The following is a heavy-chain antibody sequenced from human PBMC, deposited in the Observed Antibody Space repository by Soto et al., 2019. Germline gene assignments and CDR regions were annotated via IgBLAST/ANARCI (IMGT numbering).Heavy chain of an antibody. J-gene: IGHJ4*02. CDR1: GFTFSNAC. CDR3: TTGYDFWRGHAV. V-gene: IGHV3-15*01. CDR2: IKSKTDGGTT. D-gene: IGHD3-3*01. Sequence: EVQLVESGGGLVKPGGSLRLSCAASGFTFSNACMSWVRQAPGKGLEWVGRIKSKTDGGTTDYAAPVIGRFTSSRADSKNTLYLQMNSLKTEDTAVYYCTTGYDFWRGHAVWGQGTLVTVSS.